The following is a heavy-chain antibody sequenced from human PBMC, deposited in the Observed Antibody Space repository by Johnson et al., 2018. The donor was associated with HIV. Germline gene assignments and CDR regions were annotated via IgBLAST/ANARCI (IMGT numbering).Heavy chain of an antibody. CDR2: IKQDGGEK. D-gene: IGHD3-10*01. CDR1: GFTFSSYW. J-gene: IGHJ3*02. Sequence: EVQLVESGGGLVQPGGSLRLSCAASGFTFSSYWMHWVRQAPGKGLEWVANIKQDGGEKNYVDSVRGRFTISRDNAKNSLYLQMNSLRAEDTAVYYCAKEDYYGSGSYDAFDIWGQGTMVTVSS. CDR3: AKEDYYGSGSYDAFDI. V-gene: IGHV3-7*01.